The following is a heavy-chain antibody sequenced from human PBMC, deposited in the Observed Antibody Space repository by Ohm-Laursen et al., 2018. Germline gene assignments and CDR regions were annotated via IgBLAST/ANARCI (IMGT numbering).Heavy chain of an antibody. CDR2: IYYSGST. V-gene: IGHV4-61*05. CDR3: ARTEWFGELFAFDI. CDR1: GGSISSSSYY. Sequence: SDTLSLTCTVSGGSISSSSYYWGWIRQPPGKGLEWIGYIYYSGSTNYNPSLKSRVTISVDTSKNQFSLKLSSVTAADTAVYYCARTEWFGELFAFDIWGQGTMVTVSS. J-gene: IGHJ3*02. D-gene: IGHD3-10*01.